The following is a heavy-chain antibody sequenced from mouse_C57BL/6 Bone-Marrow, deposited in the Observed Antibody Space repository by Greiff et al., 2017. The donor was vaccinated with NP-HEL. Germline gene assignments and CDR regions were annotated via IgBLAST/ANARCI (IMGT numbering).Heavy chain of an antibody. CDR3: ARWGYYGSSLVFDV. CDR1: GYAFTNYL. J-gene: IGHJ1*03. V-gene: IGHV1-54*01. D-gene: IGHD1-1*01. Sequence: QVQLKESGAELVRPGTSVKVSCKASGYAFTNYLIEWVKQRPGQGLEWIGVINPGSGGTNYNEKFKGKATLTADKSSSTAYMQLSSLPSEDSAVYFCARWGYYGSSLVFDVWGTGTTVTVSS. CDR2: INPGSGGT.